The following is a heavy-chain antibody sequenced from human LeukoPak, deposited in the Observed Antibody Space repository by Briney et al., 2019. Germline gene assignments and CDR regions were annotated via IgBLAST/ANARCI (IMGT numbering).Heavy chain of an antibody. J-gene: IGHJ3*02. CDR3: EMACTPRGSDAFDI. CDR2: IIPICGTT. CDR1: GCTFTSYS. Sequence: SVKVSCKASGCTFTSYSMNWVRQAPGQGLEWMGGIIPICGTTNNAQKFKGRVTITTDESTSKAYMELSRLSSEDTAVYSCEMACTPRGSDAFDIWGQGTMVTVSS. V-gene: IGHV1-69*05. D-gene: IGHD1-26*01.